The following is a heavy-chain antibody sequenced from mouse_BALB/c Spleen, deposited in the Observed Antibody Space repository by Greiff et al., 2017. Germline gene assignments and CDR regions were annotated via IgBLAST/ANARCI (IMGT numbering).Heavy chain of an antibody. CDR2: ISYDGSN. D-gene: IGHD2-4*01. CDR1: GYSITSGYY. J-gene: IGHJ2*01. V-gene: IGHV3-6*02. Sequence: EVKLMESGPGLVKPSQSLSLTCSVTGYSITSGYYWNWIRQFPGNKLEWMGYISYDGSNNYNPSLKNRISITRDTSKNQFFLKLNSVTTEDTATYYCAIVGYDYDYWGQGTTLTVSS. CDR3: AIVGYDYDY.